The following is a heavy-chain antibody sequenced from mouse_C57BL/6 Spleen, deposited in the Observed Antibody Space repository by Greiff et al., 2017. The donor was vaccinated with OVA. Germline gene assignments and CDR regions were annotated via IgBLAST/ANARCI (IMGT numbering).Heavy chain of an antibody. J-gene: IGHJ2*01. CDR2: IDPSDSYT. CDR3: ARGQSPPSLYFDY. V-gene: IGHV1-69*01. D-gene: IGHD6-1*01. Sequence: VQLQQPGAELVMPGASVKLSCKASGYTFTSYWMHWVKQRPGQGLEWIGEIDPSDSYTNYNQKFKGKSTLTVDKSSSTAYMQLSSLTSEDSAVYYCARGQSPPSLYFDYWGQGTTLTVSS. CDR1: GYTFTSYW.